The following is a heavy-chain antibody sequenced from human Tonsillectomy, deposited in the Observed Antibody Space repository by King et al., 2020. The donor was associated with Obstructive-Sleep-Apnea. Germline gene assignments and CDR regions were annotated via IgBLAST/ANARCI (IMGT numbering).Heavy chain of an antibody. CDR2: INPRSGST. CDR3: ARPIGYSYGWDH. Sequence: QLVQSGAEVKKPGASVKVSCKASGYTFTTQYIHWVRQAPGQGFEWLGIINPRSGSTTYAQRFQGRITITSDTSTSSVYLELSTLTPEDTAVYYCARPIGYSYGWDHWGQGTLVTVSS. J-gene: IGHJ4*02. V-gene: IGHV1-46*01. CDR1: GYTFTTQY. D-gene: IGHD5-18*01.